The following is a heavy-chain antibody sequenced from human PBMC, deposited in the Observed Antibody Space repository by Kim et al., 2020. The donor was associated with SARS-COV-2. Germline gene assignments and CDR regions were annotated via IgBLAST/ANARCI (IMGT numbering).Heavy chain of an antibody. V-gene: IGHV4-39*01. J-gene: IGHJ4*02. Sequence: TYYNPSLRSRGTISLDSSKNQFSLSLTSVTAADTAVYYCATFLSNHFRQWGQGTLVTVSS. CDR3: ATFLSNHFRQ. D-gene: IGHD2-21*01. CDR2: T.